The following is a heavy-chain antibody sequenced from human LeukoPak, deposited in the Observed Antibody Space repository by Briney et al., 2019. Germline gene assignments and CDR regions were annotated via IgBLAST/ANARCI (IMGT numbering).Heavy chain of an antibody. CDR1: GFTFSSYW. CDR2: IKQDGSEK. J-gene: IGHJ4*02. Sequence: QTGGSLRLSCAASGFTFSSYWMSWVRQAPGKGLEWVANIKQDGSEKYYVDSVKGRFTISRDNAKNSLYLQMNSLRAEDTAVYYCARTGYYYGRAVFDYWGQGTLVTVSS. D-gene: IGHD3-22*01. CDR3: ARTGYYYGRAVFDY. V-gene: IGHV3-7*01.